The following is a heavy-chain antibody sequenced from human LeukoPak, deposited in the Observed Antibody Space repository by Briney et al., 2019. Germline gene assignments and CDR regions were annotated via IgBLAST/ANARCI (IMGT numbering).Heavy chain of an antibody. J-gene: IGHJ5*02. CDR3: AREPNGP. D-gene: IGHD2-8*01. CDR2: ISSSTSTI. Sequence: PGGSLRLSCAASGFPFSTYSMNWVRQAPGKGLEWISYISSSTSTIYYADSVKGRFTISRDNAKNSLYLQMNSLRAEDTAVYYCAREPNGPWGQGTLVTVSS. V-gene: IGHV3-48*04. CDR1: GFPFSTYS.